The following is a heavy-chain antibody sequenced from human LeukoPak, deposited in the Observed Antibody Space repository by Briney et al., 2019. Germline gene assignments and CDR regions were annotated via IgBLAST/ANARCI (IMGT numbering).Heavy chain of an antibody. CDR2: VRYDGSKI. CDR3: AKEVGRYYFDY. D-gene: IGHD1-26*01. V-gene: IGHV3-30*02. J-gene: IGHJ4*02. CDR1: GFTFSTYG. Sequence: GGSLRLSCAASGFTFSTYGMYWVRQAPGKGLEWVAFVRYDGSKIYYAESVKGRFTLSRDISKNTLYLQMNSLRAEDTAVYHCAKEVGRYYFDYWGQGTLVTVSS.